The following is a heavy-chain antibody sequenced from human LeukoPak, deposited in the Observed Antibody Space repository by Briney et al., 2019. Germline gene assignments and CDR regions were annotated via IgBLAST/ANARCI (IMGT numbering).Heavy chain of an antibody. J-gene: IGHJ5*02. V-gene: IGHV1-2*02. CDR1: GYTFTSYG. Sequence: ASVKVSCKASGYTFTSYGISWVRQAPGQGLEWMGWINPNSGGTNYAQKFQGRVTMTRDTSISTAYMELSRLRSDDTAVYYCARIGHVAARPRFWFDPWGQGTLVTVSS. CDR2: INPNSGGT. CDR3: ARIGHVAARPRFWFDP. D-gene: IGHD6-6*01.